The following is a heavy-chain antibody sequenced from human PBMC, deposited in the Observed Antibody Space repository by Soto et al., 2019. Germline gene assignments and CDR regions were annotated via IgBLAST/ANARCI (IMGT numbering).Heavy chain of an antibody. CDR1: GFTFSIYS. J-gene: IGHJ4*02. Sequence: GSLRLSCAASGFTFSIYSMNWVRQTPGKGLQWIGQINHSGSASYNPSLKSRVTISVHTSNSQFSLELSSVTAADTAVYYCARGLITGSHYSGGWYYFDSWGQGTQVTVSS. V-gene: IGHV4-34*01. D-gene: IGHD6-19*01. CDR2: INHSGSA. CDR3: ARGLITGSHYSGGWYYFDS.